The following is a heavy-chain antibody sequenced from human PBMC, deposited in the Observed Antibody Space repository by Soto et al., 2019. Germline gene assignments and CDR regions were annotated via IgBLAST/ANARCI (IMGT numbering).Heavy chain of an antibody. Sequence: QVQLVESGGGVVQPGRSLRLSCAASGFTFSNYAMHWVRQAPGKGLEWVAVISYDGNNKYFADSVKGRFTISRDNSKNTLYLQVNSLRADDTAVYYCARVLRTAVDNWGQGTLVTVSS. V-gene: IGHV3-30-3*01. CDR3: ARVLRTAVDN. D-gene: IGHD6-13*01. CDR2: ISYDGNNK. J-gene: IGHJ4*02. CDR1: GFTFSNYA.